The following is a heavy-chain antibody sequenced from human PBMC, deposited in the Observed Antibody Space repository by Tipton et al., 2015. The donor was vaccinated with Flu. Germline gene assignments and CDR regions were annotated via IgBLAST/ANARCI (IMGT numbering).Heavy chain of an antibody. CDR1: GFAFSTFG. J-gene: IGHJ4*02. CDR3: AKELTMGYYYDY. Sequence: QLVQSGGGVVQPGGSLQLSCAASGFAFSTFGMHWVRQAPGKGLEWVAFVRFDGSTKYYADSVKGRFTISRDNSKNTLYLQMNSRRVEDSSLYYCAKELTMGYYYDYWGQGTLITVSS. D-gene: IGHD3-22*01. V-gene: IGHV3-30*02. CDR2: VRFDGSTK.